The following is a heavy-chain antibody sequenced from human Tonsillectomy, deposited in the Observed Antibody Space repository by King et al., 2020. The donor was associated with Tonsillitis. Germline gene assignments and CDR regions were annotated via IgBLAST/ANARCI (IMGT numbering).Heavy chain of an antibody. CDR3: SKDRXXSSGLAVYFXX. V-gene: IGHV3-11*06. CDR1: GXXXSDXY. CDR2: ISSSSSXS. D-gene: IGHD6-6*01. Sequence: VQLVESGGGLVKXGGSLRXSXEXSGXXXSDXYMXWIRQAPGKGXEWISXISSSSSXSKXADSVKGRFPNSKDNAKNSGYLQRDSLRAEDTVVYYCSKDRXXSSGLAVYFXXWGXGTLVTXSX. J-gene: IGHJ4*01.